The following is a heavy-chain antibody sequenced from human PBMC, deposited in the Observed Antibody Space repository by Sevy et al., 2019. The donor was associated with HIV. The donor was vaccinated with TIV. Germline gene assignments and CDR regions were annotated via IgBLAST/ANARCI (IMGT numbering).Heavy chain of an antibody. CDR2: IQVEGREK. CDR1: GFTLSDSG. J-gene: IGHJ5*02. CDR3: AKRPTAA. V-gene: IGHV3-30*02. Sequence: GGCLRLSCAASGFTLSDSGVHWVRQAPGKGLEWVAFIQVEGREKFYTDFVKGRFTISRDSSKNTVYLQMNSLRGEDTAVYYCAKRPTAAWGQGTLVTVSS.